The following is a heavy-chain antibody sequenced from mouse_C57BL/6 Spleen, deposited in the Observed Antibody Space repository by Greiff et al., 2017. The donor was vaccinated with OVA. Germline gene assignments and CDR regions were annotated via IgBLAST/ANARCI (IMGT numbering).Heavy chain of an antibody. Sequence: QVQLKESGPGLVQPSQCLSITCTVSGFSFTSYGVHWVRQSPGKGLEWLGVIWSGGSTDYNAAFISRLSISKDNSKSQVFFKMNSLQADDTAIYYCARLGDGYPYYAMDYWGQGTSVTVSS. CDR3: ARLGDGYPYYAMDY. J-gene: IGHJ4*01. CDR2: IWSGGST. D-gene: IGHD2-3*01. CDR1: GFSFTSYG. V-gene: IGHV2-2*01.